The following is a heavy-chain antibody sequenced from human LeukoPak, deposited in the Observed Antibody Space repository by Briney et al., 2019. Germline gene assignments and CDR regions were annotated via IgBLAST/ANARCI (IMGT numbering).Heavy chain of an antibody. V-gene: IGHV3-30*04. CDR2: ISYDATNE. Sequence: GTSLRLSCAASGFTFSSYVMHWVRQAPGKGLEWVTVISYDATNENYADSVKGRFTISRDNSKNTLYLQINSLRPEDTAVYYCARDPRSSGYFFDYWGQGTLVTVSS. J-gene: IGHJ4*02. D-gene: IGHD3-22*01. CDR1: GFTFSSYV. CDR3: ARDPRSSGYFFDY.